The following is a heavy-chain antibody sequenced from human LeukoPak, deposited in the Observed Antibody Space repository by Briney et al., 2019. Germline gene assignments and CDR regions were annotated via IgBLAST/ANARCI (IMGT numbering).Heavy chain of an antibody. V-gene: IGHV4-38-2*02. D-gene: IGHD3-10*01. CDR2: IYHSGST. J-gene: IGHJ5*02. CDR3: ARHGIYYGLGSSYGLPNWFDP. CDR1: GYSISSGYY. Sequence: SETLSLTCTVSGYSISSGYYWGWIRQPPGKGPEWIGSIYHSGSTYYNPSLKSRITISVDTSKNQFSLKLSSVTAADTAVYYCARHGIYYGLGSSYGLPNWFDPWGQGTLVTVSS.